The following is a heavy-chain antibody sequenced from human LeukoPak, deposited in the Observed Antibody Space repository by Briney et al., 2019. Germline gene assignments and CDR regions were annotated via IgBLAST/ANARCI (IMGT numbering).Heavy chain of an antibody. J-gene: IGHJ3*02. D-gene: IGHD2-15*01. Sequence: ASVKVSCKASGYTFTGSYMHWVRQAPGQGLEWMGWINPNSGGTNYAQKFQGRVTMTRDTSISTAYMELSRLRSDDTAVYYCARGGSVVAEDAFDIWGQGTMVTVSS. V-gene: IGHV1-2*02. CDR3: ARGGSVVAEDAFDI. CDR1: GYTFTGSY. CDR2: INPNSGGT.